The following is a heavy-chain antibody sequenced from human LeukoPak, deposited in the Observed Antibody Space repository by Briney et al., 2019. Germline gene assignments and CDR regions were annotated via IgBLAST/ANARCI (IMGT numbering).Heavy chain of an antibody. V-gene: IGHV3-64*01. J-gene: IGHJ6*03. CDR3: ARRGNGGNSDYFYMDV. CDR2: IGSNGDST. CDR1: GLTFSSYA. D-gene: IGHD4-23*01. Sequence: GGSLRLSCATSGLTFSSYAMHWVRQAPGKGLEYVSAIGSNGDSTYYANSVKGRFTISRDNSENTLYLQMGSLRAEDMAVYYCARRGNGGNSDYFYMDVWGKGTTVTVSS.